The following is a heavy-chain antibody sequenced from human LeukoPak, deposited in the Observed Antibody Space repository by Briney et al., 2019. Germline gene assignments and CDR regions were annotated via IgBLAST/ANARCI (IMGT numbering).Heavy chain of an antibody. V-gene: IGHV3-21*01. J-gene: IGHJ3*02. D-gene: IGHD3-3*02. CDR2: ISSCSSYI. CDR3: AGSAFAGVRGDAFDI. Sequence: ISSCSSYIFYADSVKGPFTISRDNAINSLYLQMNSLSAEHTAVYYCAGSAFAGVRGDAFDIWGQGTMVTVSS.